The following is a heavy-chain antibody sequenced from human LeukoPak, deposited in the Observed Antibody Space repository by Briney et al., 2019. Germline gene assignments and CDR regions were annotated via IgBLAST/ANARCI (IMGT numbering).Heavy chain of an antibody. J-gene: IGHJ6*02. CDR3: TTDLPPPGLRFYGMDV. CDR1: GFTFSNAW. Sequence: GRTLRLSCAASGFTFSNAWMSWVRQAPGKGLEWVGRIKNKTDGGTTDYAAPVKGIFTISGDDSKNTLYLQMNSLKPGDTAVYYCTTDLPPPGLRFYGMDVWGQGTTVTVSS. V-gene: IGHV3-15*01. CDR2: IKNKTDGGTT.